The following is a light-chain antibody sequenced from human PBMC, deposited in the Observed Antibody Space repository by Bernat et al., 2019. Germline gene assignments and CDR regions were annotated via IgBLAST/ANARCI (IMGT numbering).Light chain of an antibody. CDR1: SSNIGNNY. CDR3: GTWDSSLSVVV. V-gene: IGLV1-51*01. CDR2: DNN. J-gene: IGLJ2*01. Sequence: QSVLTQPPSVSAAPGQKVTIPCSGSSSNIGNNYVSWYQQLPGTAPKLLIYDNNKRPSGIPDRFSGSKSGTSATLGITGRQTGDEADYYCGTWDSSLSVVVFGGGTKLTVL.